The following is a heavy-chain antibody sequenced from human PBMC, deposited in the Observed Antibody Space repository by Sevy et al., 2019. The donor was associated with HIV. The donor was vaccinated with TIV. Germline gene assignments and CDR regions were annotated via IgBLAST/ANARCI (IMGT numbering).Heavy chain of an antibody. CDR1: GYTFTDEY. J-gene: IGHJ6*02. D-gene: IGHD1-7*01. Sequence: ASVKVSCKASGYTFTDEYLHWVRQAPGQGLEWIGRIFPNSGVTKSAQRFRGRVTMTRDTSISTAYMELRGLRSADTAVYYCARDAGGGTTNSGLDVWGQGTTITVSS. CDR2: IFPNSGVT. V-gene: IGHV1-2*06. CDR3: ARDAGGGTTNSGLDV.